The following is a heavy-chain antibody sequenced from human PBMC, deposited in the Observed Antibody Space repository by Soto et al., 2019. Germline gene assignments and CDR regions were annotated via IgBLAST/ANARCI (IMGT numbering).Heavy chain of an antibody. V-gene: IGHV1-3*01. J-gene: IGHJ4*02. D-gene: IGHD2-2*01. CDR3: ARGGYCSSTSCYSYFDY. CDR2: INAGNGNT. CDR1: GYTFTSYA. Sequence: QVQLVQSGAEVKKPGASVKVSCKASGYTFTSYAMHWVRQAPGQRLEWMGWINAGNGNTKYSQKLQGRVTITRDTSASTAYMELSSLRSEDTAVYYCARGGYCSSTSCYSYFDYWGQGTLVTVSS.